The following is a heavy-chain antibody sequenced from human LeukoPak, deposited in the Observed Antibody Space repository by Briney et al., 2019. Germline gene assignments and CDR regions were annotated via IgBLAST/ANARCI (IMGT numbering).Heavy chain of an antibody. CDR3: ARHGPFYYYDSSGYYPDY. CDR2: IYPGDSDT. J-gene: IGHJ4*02. D-gene: IGHD3-22*01. V-gene: IGHV5-51*01. Sequence: GESLKISCKGSGYSFTSYWIGWVRQMPGKGLEWMGIIYPGDSDTRYSPSFQGQVTTSADKSISTAYLQWSSLKASDTAMYYCARHGPFYYYDSSGYYPDYWGQGTLVTVSS. CDR1: GYSFTSYW.